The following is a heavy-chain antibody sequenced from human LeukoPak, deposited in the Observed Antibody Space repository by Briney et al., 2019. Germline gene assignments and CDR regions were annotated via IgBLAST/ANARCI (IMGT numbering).Heavy chain of an antibody. V-gene: IGHV4-39*07. D-gene: IGHD5-18*01. CDR1: GGSISSSSYY. Sequence: SETLSLTCTVSGGSISSSSYYWAWLRQPPGKGLEYIGTIYYSGSTYYTPSLTSRVTISVDTSKNQFSLTLTSLTAAATAVYFCARETWIQLWMGNSYYYYMAVWGKGTTVTVSS. J-gene: IGHJ6*03. CDR3: ARETWIQLWMGNSYYYYMAV. CDR2: IYYSGST.